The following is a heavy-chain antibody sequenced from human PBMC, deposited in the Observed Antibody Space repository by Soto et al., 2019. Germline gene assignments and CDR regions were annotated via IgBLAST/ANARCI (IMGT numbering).Heavy chain of an antibody. CDR2: ISYDGSNK. J-gene: IGHJ6*02. CDR1: GFTFSSYA. Sequence: PGGSLRLSCAASGFTFSSYAMHWVRQAPGKGLEWVAVISYDGSNKYYADSVTGRFTISRDNSKNTLYLQMTSLRAEDTAVYYCARGDIAAAGNYYYYGMDVWGQGTTVTVSS. D-gene: IGHD6-13*01. V-gene: IGHV3-30-3*01. CDR3: ARGDIAAAGNYYYYGMDV.